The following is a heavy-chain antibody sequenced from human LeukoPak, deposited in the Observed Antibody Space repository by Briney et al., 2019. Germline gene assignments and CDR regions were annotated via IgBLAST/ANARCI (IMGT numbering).Heavy chain of an antibody. V-gene: IGHV3-7*04. CDR2: IHPEGNEK. Sequence: GGSLRLSCAVSGFSFTNFWMSWVRQAPGRGREWVANIHPEGNEKYHVESVQGRFTISRNNTKNVRFLQMNGLRVEDTAVYYCARGDAFSGDHWGQGTLVTVSS. CDR3: ARGDAFSGDH. J-gene: IGHJ4*02. CDR1: GFSFTNFW.